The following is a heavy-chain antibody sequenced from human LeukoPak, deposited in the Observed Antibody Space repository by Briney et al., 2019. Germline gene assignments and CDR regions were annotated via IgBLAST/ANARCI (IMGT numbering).Heavy chain of an antibody. D-gene: IGHD3-22*01. CDR2: ISYGGSNK. J-gene: IGHJ3*02. CDR1: GFTFSSYG. CDR3: AKDVTMIGAFDI. Sequence: PGRSLRLSCAASGFTFSSYGMHWVRQAPGKGLEWVAVISYGGSNKYYADSVKGRFTISRDNSKNTLYLQMNSLRAEDTAVYYCAKDVTMIGAFDIWGQGTMVTVSS. V-gene: IGHV3-30*18.